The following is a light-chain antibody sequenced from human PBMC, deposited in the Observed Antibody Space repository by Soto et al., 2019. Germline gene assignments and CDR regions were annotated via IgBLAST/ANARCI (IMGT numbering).Light chain of an antibody. J-gene: IGKJ2*01. CDR2: DAS. CDR1: QSVSSY. Sequence: DIVLTQSPATLSLSPGERATLSCRASQSVSSYLAWYQHKPGQAPRLLIYDASNRATGIPARFSGSGSGTDFTLTISSLEPEDFAVYYCQQRYYWPRTFGQGTKLEIK. CDR3: QQRYYWPRT. V-gene: IGKV3-11*01.